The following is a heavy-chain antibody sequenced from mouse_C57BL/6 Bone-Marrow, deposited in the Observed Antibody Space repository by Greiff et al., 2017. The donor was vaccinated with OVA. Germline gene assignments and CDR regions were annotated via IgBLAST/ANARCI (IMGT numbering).Heavy chain of an antibody. CDR1: GFTFSSYG. J-gene: IGHJ1*03. CDR2: ISSGGSYP. CDR3: ARDDDGYFDV. V-gene: IGHV5-6*01. Sequence: EVNVVESGGDLVKPGGSLKLSCAASGFTFSSYGMSWVRQTPDKRLEWVATISSGGSYPYYPASVKGRFTISRDNAKNTLYLQMSSLKSEDTAMYYWARDDDGYFDVWGTGTTVTVSS.